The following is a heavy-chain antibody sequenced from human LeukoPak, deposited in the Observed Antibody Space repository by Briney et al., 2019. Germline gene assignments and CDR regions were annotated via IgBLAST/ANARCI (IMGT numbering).Heavy chain of an antibody. CDR1: GGSISSGDYY. V-gene: IGHV4-30-4*01. CDR3: ARGEADGYHLSALDT. D-gene: IGHD5-24*01. J-gene: IGHJ3*02. CDR2: IHYTGST. Sequence: KPSETLSLTCIVSGGSISSGDYYWSWIRQPPGKGLEWIGYIHYTGSTYYNPSLKSRVTISADTSKNQFSLNLSSVTAADTAVYYCARGEADGYHLSALDTWGQGTMVTVSS.